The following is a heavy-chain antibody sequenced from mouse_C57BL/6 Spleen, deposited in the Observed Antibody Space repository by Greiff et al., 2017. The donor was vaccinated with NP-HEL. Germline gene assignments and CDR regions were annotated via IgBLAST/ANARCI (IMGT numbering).Heavy chain of an antibody. J-gene: IGHJ4*01. CDR3: ARDYHYGSSYRGAMDY. CDR1: GFTFSDYY. V-gene: IGHV5-16*01. CDR2: INYDGSST. D-gene: IGHD1-1*01. Sequence: EVKLMESEGGLVQPGSSMKLSCTASGFTFSDYYMAWVRQVPEKGLEWVANINYDGSSTYYLDSLKSRFIISRDNAKNILYLQMSSLKSEDTATYYCARDYHYGSSYRGAMDYWGQGTSVTVSS.